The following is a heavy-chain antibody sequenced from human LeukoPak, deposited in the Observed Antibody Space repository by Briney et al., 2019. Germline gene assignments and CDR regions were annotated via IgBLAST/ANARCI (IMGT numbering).Heavy chain of an antibody. J-gene: IGHJ4*02. CDR3: ARAPYYDSSGYAPYFDY. CDR1: GYTFTSYA. D-gene: IGHD3-22*01. Sequence: SVKVFCKASGYTFTSYAISWVRQAPGQGLEWMGGIIPIFGTANYAQKFQGRVTITADESTSTAYMELSSLRSEDTAVYYCARAPYYDSSGYAPYFDYWGQGTLVTVSS. CDR2: IIPIFGTA. V-gene: IGHV1-69*13.